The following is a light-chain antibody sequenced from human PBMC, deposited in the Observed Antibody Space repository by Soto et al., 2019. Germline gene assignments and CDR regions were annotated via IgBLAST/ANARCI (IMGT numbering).Light chain of an antibody. CDR1: QSVSSK. J-gene: IGKJ4*01. V-gene: IGKV3-15*01. CDR2: GAS. Sequence: EIVMTQSPATLSVSPGERATLSCRASQSVSSKLAWYQQKPGQAPRLLIYGASTRATGIPARFSGSGSGTEFPLTISSLQSEDFAVYSCQQYNNWPPVTFGGGTKVEIK. CDR3: QQYNNWPPVT.